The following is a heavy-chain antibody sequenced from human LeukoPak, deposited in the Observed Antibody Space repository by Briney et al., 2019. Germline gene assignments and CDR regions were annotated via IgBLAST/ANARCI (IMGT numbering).Heavy chain of an antibody. CDR2: IYPSDSDT. D-gene: IGHD2-15*01. J-gene: IGHJ4*02. CDR1: GFSFINYW. Sequence: GESLKISCKGSGFSFINYWIGWVRQMPGKGLEWMGIIYPSDSDTRYSPSFQGQVTFSADKTINTAHLQWSRMKASDTAMYYCARLPGYCTGGSCYFDYWGQGTLVTVSS. V-gene: IGHV5-51*01. CDR3: ARLPGYCTGGSCYFDY.